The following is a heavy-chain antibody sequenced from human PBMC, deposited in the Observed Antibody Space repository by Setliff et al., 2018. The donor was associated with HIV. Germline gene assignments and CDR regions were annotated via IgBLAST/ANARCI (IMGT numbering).Heavy chain of an antibody. D-gene: IGHD1-26*01. CDR1: GASISSTSYY. J-gene: IGHJ4*02. V-gene: IGHV4-39*01. Sequence: SETLSLTCAVYGASISSTSYYWGWVRQPPGKGLEWIGRIYYSGSTYYNPSLKSRLTISVDTSRNQFSLKLSSLTAAYTAVYYCARHYNVNYYVRKDFDYWGQGILVTVSS. CDR2: IYYSGST. CDR3: ARHYNVNYYVRKDFDY.